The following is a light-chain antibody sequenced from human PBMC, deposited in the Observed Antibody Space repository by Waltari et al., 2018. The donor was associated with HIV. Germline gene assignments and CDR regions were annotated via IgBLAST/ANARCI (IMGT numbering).Light chain of an antibody. J-gene: IGKJ2*01. V-gene: IGKV1-5*03. CDR1: QSISTW. Sequence: IQMTQSPSTLSASVRDRVTITCRASQSISTWLAWYQQKPGKAPKLLIYKASSLQSGVPSRFSGSGSGTEFTLTISSLQPDDFATYYCQQYNSYPYTFGQGTKLEIK. CDR2: KAS. CDR3: QQYNSYPYT.